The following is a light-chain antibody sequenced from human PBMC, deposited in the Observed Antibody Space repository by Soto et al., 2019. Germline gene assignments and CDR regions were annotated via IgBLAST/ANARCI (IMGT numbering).Light chain of an antibody. Sequence: EIVMTQSPATLSVSPGERATLSCRASQSVSSNLAWYQQKPGQAPRLLIYGASTRATGIPARFSGSGSGTEFTLTISSLQSEDFAVYYCQQYNNWPRKMYTFGQGTKLEIK. J-gene: IGKJ2*01. V-gene: IGKV3-15*01. CDR2: GAS. CDR1: QSVSSN. CDR3: QQYNNWPRKMYT.